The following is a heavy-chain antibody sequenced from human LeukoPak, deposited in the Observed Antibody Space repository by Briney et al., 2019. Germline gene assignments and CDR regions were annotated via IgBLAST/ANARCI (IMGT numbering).Heavy chain of an antibody. J-gene: IGHJ4*02. CDR1: GFTFSDYY. Sequence: PGGSLRLSCAASGFTFSDYYMNWIRQAPGKGLEWVSYISNGGSSIDYADSVKGRFSISRDDAKKSLYLLMNRLTAEDTAVYYCARPSKVGSFFDFWGQGTLLTVSS. CDR2: ISNGGSSI. CDR3: ARPSKVGSFFDF. D-gene: IGHD1-26*01. V-gene: IGHV3-11*01.